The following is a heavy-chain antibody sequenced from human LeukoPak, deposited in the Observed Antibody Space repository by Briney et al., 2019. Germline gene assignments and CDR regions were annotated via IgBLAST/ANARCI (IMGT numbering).Heavy chain of an antibody. Sequence: GGSLRLSCAASGFTFSSYGMHWVRQAPGKGLEWVAVIWYDGSNKYYADSVKGRFTISRDNSKNTLYLQVSSLRAEDTAVYYCATEIAAAAHFNKDYWGQGTLVTVSS. V-gene: IGHV3-33*01. D-gene: IGHD6-13*01. CDR3: ATEIAAAAHFNKDY. CDR1: GFTFSSYG. CDR2: IWYDGSNK. J-gene: IGHJ4*02.